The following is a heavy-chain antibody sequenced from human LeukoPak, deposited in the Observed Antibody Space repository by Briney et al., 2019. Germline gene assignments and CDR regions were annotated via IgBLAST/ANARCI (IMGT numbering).Heavy chain of an antibody. Sequence: PGGSLRLSCAASGFTFSSYEMNWVRQAPGKGLEWVSYISSSGSTIYYADSVKGRFTISRDNAKSSLYLQMNSLRAEDTAVYYCARDRSPTYGSGSYAFDIWGQGTMVTVSS. CDR2: ISSSGSTI. CDR3: ARDRSPTYGSGSYAFDI. CDR1: GFTFSSYE. V-gene: IGHV3-48*03. J-gene: IGHJ3*02. D-gene: IGHD3-10*01.